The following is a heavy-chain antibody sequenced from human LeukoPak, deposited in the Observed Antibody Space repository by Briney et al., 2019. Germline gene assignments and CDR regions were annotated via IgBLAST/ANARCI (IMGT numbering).Heavy chain of an antibody. J-gene: IGHJ6*03. Sequence: SETLSLTCTVSGGSISSGGYYWSWIRQPPGKGLEWIGYIYHSGSTYYNPSLKSRVTISVDRSKNQFSLKLSSVTAADTAVYYCARDRVVPDLYYMDVWGKGTTVTVSS. CDR2: IYHSGST. CDR3: ARDRVVPDLYYMDV. CDR1: GGSISSGGYY. D-gene: IGHD2-2*01. V-gene: IGHV4-30-2*01.